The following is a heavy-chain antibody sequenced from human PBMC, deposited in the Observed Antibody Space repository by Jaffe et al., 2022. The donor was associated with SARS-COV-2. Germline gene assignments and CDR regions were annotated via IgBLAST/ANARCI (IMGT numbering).Heavy chain of an antibody. CDR1: GFTFSNYW. V-gene: IGHV3-7*03. CDR2: IKQDGSEK. J-gene: IGHJ4*02. CDR3: ARGPFTVLDPH. Sequence: EVQLVESGGGLVQPGGSLRLSCAASGFTFSNYWMSWVRQAPGKGLEWVANIKQDGSEKYYVDSVEGRFTISRDNAKNSLYLQMNTLRAEDTAVYYCARGPFTVLDPHWGQGTLVTVSS. D-gene: IGHD3-3*01.